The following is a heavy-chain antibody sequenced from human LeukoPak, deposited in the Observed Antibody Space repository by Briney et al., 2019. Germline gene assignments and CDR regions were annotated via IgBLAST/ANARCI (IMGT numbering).Heavy chain of an antibody. Sequence: LSETLSLTCTVSGGSISGHYWTWIRQPPGKGLEWIGQIHYSGRPDYNPSLKSRVIISVDTSKNQLSLKVTSVTGADTAVYYCARFGVDYDMDVWGQGTTVTVSS. J-gene: IGHJ6*02. CDR3: ARFGVDYDMDV. V-gene: IGHV4-59*11. CDR1: GGSISGHY. CDR2: IHYSGRP. D-gene: IGHD3-16*01.